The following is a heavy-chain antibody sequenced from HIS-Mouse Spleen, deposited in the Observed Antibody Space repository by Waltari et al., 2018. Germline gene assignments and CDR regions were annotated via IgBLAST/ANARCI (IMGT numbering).Heavy chain of an antibody. CDR2: INPNSCGT. CDR1: GYNFTGNY. J-gene: IGHJ3*02. D-gene: IGHD4-17*01. CDR3: ARQRTRDYVAFDI. Sequence: QVQLVQSGAEVKKPGAAVKVSCKASGYNFTGNYMHRLRQAPGQGREWMGWINPNSCGTNDAQKFQGRVTMTRDTSIRTAYRELSRLRADDTAVYYCARQRTRDYVAFDIWGQGTMVTVSS. V-gene: IGHV1-2*02.